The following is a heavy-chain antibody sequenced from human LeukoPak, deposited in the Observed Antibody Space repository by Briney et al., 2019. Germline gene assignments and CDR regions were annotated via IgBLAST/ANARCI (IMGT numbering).Heavy chain of an antibody. D-gene: IGHD3-10*01. CDR3: AKDRIVISFGDVSKH. CDR2: ISHDESTK. CDR1: GFIFSGYG. J-gene: IGHJ1*01. Sequence: GGSLRLSCAASGFIFSGYGMHWVRQAPGKGLEWVALISHDESTKHYADSVKGRFTISRDNSKNTLYLQMNNLRVEDTAVYYCAKDRIVISFGDVSKHWSQGTLVTVSS. V-gene: IGHV3-30*18.